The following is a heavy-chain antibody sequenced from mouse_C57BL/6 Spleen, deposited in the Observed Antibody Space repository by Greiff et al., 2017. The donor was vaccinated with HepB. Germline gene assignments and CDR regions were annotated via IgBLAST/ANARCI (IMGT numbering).Heavy chain of an antibody. CDR2: IWRGGST. CDR3: AKKGDGYPWDFDV. D-gene: IGHD2-3*01. V-gene: IGHV2-5*01. Sequence: QVQLKQSGPGLVQPSQSLSITCTVSGFSLTSYGVHWVRQSPGKGLEWLGVIWRGGSTDYNAAFMSRLSITKDNSKSQVFFKMNSLQADDTAIYSCAKKGDGYPWDFDVWGTGTTVTVSS. CDR1: GFSLTSYG. J-gene: IGHJ1*03.